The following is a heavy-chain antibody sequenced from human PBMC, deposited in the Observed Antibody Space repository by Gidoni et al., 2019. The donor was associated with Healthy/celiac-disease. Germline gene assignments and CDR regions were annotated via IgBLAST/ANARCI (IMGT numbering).Heavy chain of an antibody. D-gene: IGHD6-13*01. CDR2: IYYSGST. CDR3: ARHDASSSWGEDFDY. J-gene: IGHJ4*02. Sequence: QLQLQESGPGLVKPSETLSLTCTVSGGPFSSSSYYWGWIRQPPGKGLEWIGSIYYSGSTYYNPSLKSRVTISVDTSKNQFSLKLSSVTAADTAVYYCARHDASSSWGEDFDYWGQGTLVTVSS. CDR1: GGPFSSSSYY. V-gene: IGHV4-39*01.